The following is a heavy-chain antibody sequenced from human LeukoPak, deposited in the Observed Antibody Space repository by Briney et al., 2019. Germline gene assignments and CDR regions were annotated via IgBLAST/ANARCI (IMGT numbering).Heavy chain of an antibody. CDR1: GFTFSSYA. Sequence: GGSLRLSCAASGFTFSSYAMHWVRQAPGKGLEWVAVISYDGSNKYYADSVKGRFTISRDNSKNTLYLQMNSLRAEDTAVYYCAKDRRDDRWLQYNLGFDYWGQRTLVTVSS. V-gene: IGHV3-30*04. CDR3: AKDRRDDRWLQYNLGFDY. J-gene: IGHJ4*02. CDR2: ISYDGSNK. D-gene: IGHD5-24*01.